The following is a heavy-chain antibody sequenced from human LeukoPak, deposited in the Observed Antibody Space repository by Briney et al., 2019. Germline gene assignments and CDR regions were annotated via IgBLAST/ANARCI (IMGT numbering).Heavy chain of an antibody. CDR1: GYTFTGYY. CDR3: ARTTVTTRRYDY. CDR2: INPNSGGI. D-gene: IGHD4-11*01. Sequence: GASVKVSCKASGYTFTGYYMHWVRQAPGQGLEWMGWINPNSGGINYAQKFQGRVTMTRDTSISTAYMELSRLRSDDTAVYYCARTTVTTRRYDYWGQGTLVTVSS. V-gene: IGHV1-2*02. J-gene: IGHJ4*02.